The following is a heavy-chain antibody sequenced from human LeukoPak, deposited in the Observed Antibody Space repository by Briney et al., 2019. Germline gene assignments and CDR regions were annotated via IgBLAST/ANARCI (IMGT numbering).Heavy chain of an antibody. CDR1: GYTFTDYY. Sequence: ASVKVSCKASGYTFTDYYMHWVRQAPGQGLEWMGWINPNSGGTNYAQKFQGRVTMTRDTSISTAYMELSRLRSDDTAVYYCARDRSSVVVPAAIRGWFDPWGQGTLVTVSS. J-gene: IGHJ5*02. V-gene: IGHV1-2*02. D-gene: IGHD2-2*01. CDR2: INPNSGGT. CDR3: ARDRSSVVVPAAIRGWFDP.